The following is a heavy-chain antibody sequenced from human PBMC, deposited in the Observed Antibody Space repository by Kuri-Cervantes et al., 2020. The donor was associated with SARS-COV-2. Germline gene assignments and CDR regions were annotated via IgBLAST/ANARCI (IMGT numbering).Heavy chain of an antibody. Sequence: SETLCLTCTASGGPISSYYWSGIPTPAGKGLEGIRRLYTSGSTNYNPSLKSRVTMSVDTSKNHFSLKLSSVTAADTAVYYCARDVVAAAGYGNPYYYYYMDVWGKGTTVTVSS. CDR2: LYTSGST. CDR1: GGPISSYY. V-gene: IGHV4-4*07. CDR3: ARDVVAAAGYGNPYYYYYMDV. D-gene: IGHD6-13*01. J-gene: IGHJ6*03.